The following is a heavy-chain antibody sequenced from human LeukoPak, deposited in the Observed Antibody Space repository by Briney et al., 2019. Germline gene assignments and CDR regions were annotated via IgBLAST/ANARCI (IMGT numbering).Heavy chain of an antibody. J-gene: IGHJ4*02. D-gene: IGHD3-9*01. Sequence: PSGTLSLSCAVSGVSISSSDRWIWVRQPPGQGLEWIGGIHRAGRTRYNPSLKSRLTISMDYSKNQFSLKLTSVTAADTAIYYCGKTDIYLNPIDYWGPRCKVSVSS. V-gene: IGHV4-4*02. CDR1: GVSISSSDR. CDR2: IHRAGRT. CDR3: GKTDIYLNPIDY.